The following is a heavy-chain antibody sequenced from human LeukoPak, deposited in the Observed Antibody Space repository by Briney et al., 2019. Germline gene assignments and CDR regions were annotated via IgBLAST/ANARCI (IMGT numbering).Heavy chain of an antibody. CDR1: GDSVSSNSAT. D-gene: IGHD3-3*01. V-gene: IGHV6-1*01. CDR2: TYYRSKWYN. CDR3: ARKATFGMDV. J-gene: IGHJ6*02. Sequence: SQTLSLTCVISGDSVSSNSATWNWIRQSPSRGLEWLGRTYYRSKWYNDYAVSVKSRIIINPDTSRNQFSLQLNSATPEDTAVYYCARKATFGMDVWGQGTTVTVSS.